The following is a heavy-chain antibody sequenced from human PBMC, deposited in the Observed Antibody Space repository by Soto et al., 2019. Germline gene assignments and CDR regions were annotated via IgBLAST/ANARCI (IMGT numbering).Heavy chain of an antibody. V-gene: IGHV1-69*12. CDR2: IIPVFGTP. CDR1: GGTFTNYA. Sequence: QVQLVQSGAEVKKPGSSLKVSCKASGGTFTNYAFSWVRQAPGKGLEWMGGIIPVFGTPDYAQKFQGRVTITADESTRTAAMELSSLRSDATAVYYCARERSVGYCITTTCPKPFYYSAMDVWGQGTTVTVSS. D-gene: IGHD2-2*01. J-gene: IGHJ6*02. CDR3: ARERSVGYCITTTCPKPFYYSAMDV.